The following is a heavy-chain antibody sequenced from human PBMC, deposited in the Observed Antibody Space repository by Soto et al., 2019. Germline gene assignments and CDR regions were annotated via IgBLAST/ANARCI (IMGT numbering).Heavy chain of an antibody. Sequence: PGGSLRLSCAASGFNFSSYAMHWVRQAPGKGLEWVAVISYDGSNKYYADSVKGRFTISRDNSKNTLYLQMNSLRAEDTAVYYCARSLSSGWYAAFDIWGQGTMVTVSS. D-gene: IGHD6-19*01. J-gene: IGHJ3*02. CDR3: ARSLSSGWYAAFDI. CDR2: ISYDGSNK. CDR1: GFNFSSYA. V-gene: IGHV3-30-3*01.